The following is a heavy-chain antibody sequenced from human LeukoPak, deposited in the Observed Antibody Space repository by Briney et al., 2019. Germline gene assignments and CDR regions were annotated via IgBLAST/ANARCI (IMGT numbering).Heavy chain of an antibody. CDR2: IKEDGSEI. Sequence: GGSLRPSCAASGFTFSRYAMHWVRQAPGKGLQWVAHIKEDGSEIYYLDSVKGRFTIARDDAKNSLYLHMNSLRAEDTALYYCVRAGWELDYWGQGTPVTVSS. J-gene: IGHJ4*02. V-gene: IGHV3-7*01. CDR1: GFTFSRYA. CDR3: VRAGWELDY. D-gene: IGHD6-19*01.